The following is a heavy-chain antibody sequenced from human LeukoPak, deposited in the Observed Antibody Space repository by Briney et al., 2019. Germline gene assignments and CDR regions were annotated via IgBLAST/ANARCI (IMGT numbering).Heavy chain of an antibody. CDR3: AKSDCGGDGCKLLNY. CDR2: VNDAGDAT. V-gene: IGHV3-23*01. CDR1: GFAFNNYA. D-gene: IGHD2-21*01. Sequence: GGSLRLSCAASGFAFNNYAMSWVRQAPGKGLEWVSAVNDAGDATRYADSVKGRFTISRDNAKNTVSLQMNSLRAEDTALYYCAKSDCGGDGCKLLNYWGQGTLVTVSS. J-gene: IGHJ4*02.